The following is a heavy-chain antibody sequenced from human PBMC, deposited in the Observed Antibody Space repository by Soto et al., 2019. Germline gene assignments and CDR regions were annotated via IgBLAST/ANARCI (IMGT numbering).Heavy chain of an antibody. CDR3: ARRLFGSGWTLDS. CDR1: GASITTYY. J-gene: IGHJ4*02. V-gene: IGHV4-59*13. D-gene: IGHD6-19*01. CDR2: VYHTGST. Sequence: SETLSLTCDVSGASITTYYWSWIRQAPGKGLEWIGNVYHTGSTDYNSSLRSRVTISVDTSKNQFSLNMNSVTAADTAVYYCARRLFGSGWTLDSWGQGALVTV.